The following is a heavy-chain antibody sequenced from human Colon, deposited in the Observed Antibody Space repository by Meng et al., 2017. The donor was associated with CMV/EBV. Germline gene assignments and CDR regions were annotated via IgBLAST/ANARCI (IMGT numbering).Heavy chain of an antibody. J-gene: IGHJ5*02. V-gene: IGHV4-4*07. Sequence: GLLQESGPGLVKPSETLSLTCTVSGGYLNDFYWNWIRQPVGKGLEWIGRIFPTGSAYYNSSLNSRVTMSVDTSKNQFSLKLTSVTAADTAVYYCARDSDGSGTFSYWFDPWGQGALVTVSS. CDR2: IFPTGSA. D-gene: IGHD3-10*01. CDR1: GGYLNDFY. CDR3: ARDSDGSGTFSYWFDP.